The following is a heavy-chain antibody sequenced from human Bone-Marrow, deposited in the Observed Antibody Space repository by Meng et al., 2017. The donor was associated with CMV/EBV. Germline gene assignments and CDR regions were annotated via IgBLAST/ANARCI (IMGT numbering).Heavy chain of an antibody. CDR3: ARQPFGYSSSWYYFDY. CDR2: IYYIGTT. Sequence: SETLSLTCTVSGGSFNSGDHYWSWIRQPPGKGLEWIAYIYYIGTTYYNPSLKSRVTISVDTSKNQFSLKLSSVTAADTAVYYCARQPFGYSSSWYYFDYWGQGTLVTVSS. V-gene: IGHV4-30-4*08. J-gene: IGHJ4*02. D-gene: IGHD6-13*01. CDR1: GGSFNSGDHY.